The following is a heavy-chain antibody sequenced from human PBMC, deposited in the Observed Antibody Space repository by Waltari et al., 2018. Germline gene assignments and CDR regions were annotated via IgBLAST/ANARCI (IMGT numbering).Heavy chain of an antibody. D-gene: IGHD3-16*02. CDR2: IIPIFGTA. V-gene: IGHV1-69*13. CDR1: GGTFSSYA. Sequence: QVQLVQSGAEVKKPGSSVKVSCKASGGTFSSYAISWVRQAPGQGLEWMGGIIPIFGTANYAQKFQGRVTITADESTSTAYMELSSLRSEDTAVYYCARAGMITFGGVIDNNWFDPWGQGTLVTVSS. J-gene: IGHJ5*02. CDR3: ARAGMITFGGVIDNNWFDP.